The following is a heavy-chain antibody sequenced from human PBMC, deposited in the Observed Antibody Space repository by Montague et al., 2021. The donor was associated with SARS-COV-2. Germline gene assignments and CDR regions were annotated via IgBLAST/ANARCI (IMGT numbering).Heavy chain of an antibody. Sequence: KKNSVSTNNNPSLKSLVTMSVDTSKNQFSLKLSSVTSADTAVYYCARGARQGYGFRLGSVGYWCQDALFTVSS. V-gene: IGHV4-34*01. CDR3: ARGARQGYGFRLGSVGY. J-gene: IGHJ4*02. CDR2: KKNSVST. D-gene: IGHD3-10*01.